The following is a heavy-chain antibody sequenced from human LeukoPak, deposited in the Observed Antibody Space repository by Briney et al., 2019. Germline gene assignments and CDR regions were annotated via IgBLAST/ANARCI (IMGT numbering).Heavy chain of an antibody. CDR2: IRSKAYGETT. J-gene: IGHJ4*02. CDR1: GFTFGDYA. CDR3: AREAQHGEFYIPFDY. Sequence: PGGSLRLSCSASGFTFGDYAMNWFRQAPGKRLEWVSFIRSKAYGETTVYAAPVRGRFTISRDDSKAIAYLQINSLKIQDTAVYYCAREAQHGEFYIPFDYWGQGTLITVSS. V-gene: IGHV3-49*03. D-gene: IGHD2-8*01.